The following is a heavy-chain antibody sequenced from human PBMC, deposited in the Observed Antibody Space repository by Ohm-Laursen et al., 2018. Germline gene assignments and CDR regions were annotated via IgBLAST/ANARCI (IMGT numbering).Heavy chain of an antibody. CDR3: ARGRPASYYYYAMDV. V-gene: IGHV3-7*01. Sequence: SLRLSCTASGFTFSSYWMSWVRQAPGKGLEWVANIKQDGSEKYYVDSVKGRFTISRDNTKNSLYLQVNSLRAEDTAVYSCARGRPASYYYYAMDVWGQGTTVTVSS. J-gene: IGHJ6*02. CDR2: IKQDGSEK. CDR1: GFTFSSYW.